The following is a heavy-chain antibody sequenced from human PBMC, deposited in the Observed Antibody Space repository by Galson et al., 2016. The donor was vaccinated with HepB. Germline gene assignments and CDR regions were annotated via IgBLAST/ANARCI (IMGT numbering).Heavy chain of an antibody. J-gene: IGHJ4*02. Sequence: SLRLSCAASGFIFSEYYMDWVRQAPGKGLEWVARSRHKPNSYTTEYAASVKGRFTISRDDSSNSLYLQLTSLRADATAIDYGARDPAAAPYFGYWGQGALVTVSS. V-gene: IGHV3-72*01. D-gene: IGHD6-13*01. CDR3: ARDPAAAPYFGY. CDR2: SRHKPNSYTT. CDR1: GFIFSEYY.